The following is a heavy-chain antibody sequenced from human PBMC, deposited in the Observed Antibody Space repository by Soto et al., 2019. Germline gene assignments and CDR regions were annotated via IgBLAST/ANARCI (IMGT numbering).Heavy chain of an antibody. CDR3: ARDRVPSSGYYPYWFDP. V-gene: IGHV1-69*12. Sequence: QVQLVQSGAEVKKPGSSVKVSCKASGGTFCSYAITWVRQAPGQGLEWMGGIIPIFGTANYAQKFQARVTLTAEQSTSTSYREHSSLRSEDTAVYYCARDRVPSSGYYPYWFDPWGQGTLVTVSS. D-gene: IGHD3-22*01. CDR1: GGTFCSYA. CDR2: IIPIFGTA. J-gene: IGHJ5*02.